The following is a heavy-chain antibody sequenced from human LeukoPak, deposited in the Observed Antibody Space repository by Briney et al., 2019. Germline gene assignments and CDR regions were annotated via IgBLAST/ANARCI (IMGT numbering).Heavy chain of an antibody. V-gene: IGHV1-8*01. CDR3: ARGQTGTTDGAFDI. CDR1: GYTFTSYD. D-gene: IGHD1-14*01. Sequence: GASVKVSCKASGYTFTSYDINWVRQATGQGLEWMGWMNPNSGNTGYAQKFQGRVTITRNTSISTAYMELSSLRSEDTAVYYCARGQTGTTDGAFDIWGQGTMVTVSS. J-gene: IGHJ3*02. CDR2: MNPNSGNT.